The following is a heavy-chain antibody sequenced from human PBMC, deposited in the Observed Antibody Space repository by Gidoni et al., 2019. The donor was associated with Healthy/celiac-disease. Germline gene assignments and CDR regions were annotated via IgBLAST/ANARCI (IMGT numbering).Heavy chain of an antibody. D-gene: IGHD3-10*01. V-gene: IGHV4-4*02. CDR1: AVPIRSSNW. CDR3: ARDHGASGSRAFDI. J-gene: IGHJ3*02. CDR2: IYHRGST. Sequence: QVQLQESGPGLVKPSGTLSLTCHVPAVPIRSSNWWSWVRQPPGKGLEWSGEIYHRGSTNDNPTLKSRVTISVDKSKNQFSLKLSSVTDADTAVYYCARDHGASGSRAFDIWGQGTMVTVSS.